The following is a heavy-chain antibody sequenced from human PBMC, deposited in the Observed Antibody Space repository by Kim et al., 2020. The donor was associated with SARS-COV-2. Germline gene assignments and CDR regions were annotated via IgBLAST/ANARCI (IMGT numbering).Heavy chain of an antibody. J-gene: IGHJ6*02. V-gene: IGHV3-23*01. CDR1: GFTFSSNA. CDR3: AKAISIYDAYYYGMDV. D-gene: IGHD1-1*01. Sequence: GGSLRLSCAASGFTFSSNAMNWARQAPGKGLEWVSAISGSGGSTYYAGSVQGRYTISRDNSKNTLYLQMNSLRAEDTAVYFCAKAISIYDAYYYGMDVWGQGTTVTVSS. CDR2: ISGSGGST.